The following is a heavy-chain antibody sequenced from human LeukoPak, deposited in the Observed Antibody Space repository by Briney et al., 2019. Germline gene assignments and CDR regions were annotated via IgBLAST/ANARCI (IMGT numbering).Heavy chain of an antibody. V-gene: IGHV3-23*01. J-gene: IGHJ3*02. CDR1: GFTFSSYA. CDR2: ISGSGGST. D-gene: IGHD2-21*02. CDR3: VTCGGDCRDAFDI. Sequence: GGSLRLSCAASGFTFSSYAMSWVRQAPGRGLEWVSAISGSGGSTYYADSVKGRFTISRDNSKNTLYLQMNSLRAEDTAVYYCVTCGGDCRDAFDIWGQGTMVTVSS.